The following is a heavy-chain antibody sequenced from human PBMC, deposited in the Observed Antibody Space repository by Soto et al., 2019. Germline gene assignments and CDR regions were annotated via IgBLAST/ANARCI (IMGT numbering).Heavy chain of an antibody. CDR3: ARDPWQGYRSSSSRFDP. D-gene: IGHD6-6*01. V-gene: IGHV1-46*01. J-gene: IGHJ5*02. CDR1: GYTFTSYY. CDR2: INPSGGST. Sequence: QVQLVQSGAEVKKPGASVKVSCKASGYTFTSYYMHWVRQAPGQGLEWMGIINPSGGSTSYAQKFEGRVPMNRGTATSTVNGELSSLRSEDMAVYYCARDPWQGYRSSSSRFDPCGQGTLVTVSS.